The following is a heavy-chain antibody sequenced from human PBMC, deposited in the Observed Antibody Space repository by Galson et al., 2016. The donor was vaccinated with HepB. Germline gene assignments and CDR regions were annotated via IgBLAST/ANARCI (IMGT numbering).Heavy chain of an antibody. J-gene: IGHJ3*01. V-gene: IGHV3-53*01. CDR3: AREGFNAFDV. CDR1: GFTVRTLY. D-gene: IGHD3-3*01. CDR2: IQSGGST. Sequence: SLRLSCAASGFTVRTLYMSWVRRAPGKGLEWVSVIQSGGSTYHADSVKGRFTVSRDDSKNTVYLQMNSLRVEDTAIYYCAREGFNAFDVWGQGTVVTISS.